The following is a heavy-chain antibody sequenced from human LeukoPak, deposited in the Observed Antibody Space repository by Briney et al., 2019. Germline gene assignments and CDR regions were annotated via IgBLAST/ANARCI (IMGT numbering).Heavy chain of an antibody. Sequence: SETLSLTCTVSGGSISSHYWSWIRQPPGKGLEWIGYIYYSGSTNYNPSLKSRVTISVDTSKNQFSLKLSSVTAADTAVYYCARVPAAGTVGYFQHWGQGTLVTVSS. CDR3: ARVPAAGTVGYFQH. V-gene: IGHV4-59*11. CDR1: GGSISSHY. D-gene: IGHD6-13*01. J-gene: IGHJ1*01. CDR2: IYYSGST.